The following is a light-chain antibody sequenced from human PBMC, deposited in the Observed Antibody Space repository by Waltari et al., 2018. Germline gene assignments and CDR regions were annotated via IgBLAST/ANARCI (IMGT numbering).Light chain of an antibody. V-gene: IGLV2-14*03. CDR1: RSDVGGYSY. J-gene: IGLJ2*01. Sequence: QSDLTQPASVSGSPGQSITISCTGTRSDVGGYSYVSWYQHQSEKAPKLLIYDVTSRPSGVSNRFSGSKSGNTASLTISGLQAEDEADYYCGSYRAGSIVVFGGGTKVTVL. CDR3: GSYRAGSIVV. CDR2: DVT.